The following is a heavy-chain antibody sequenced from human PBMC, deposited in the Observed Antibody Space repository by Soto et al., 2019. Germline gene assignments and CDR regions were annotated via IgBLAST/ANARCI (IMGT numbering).Heavy chain of an antibody. Sequence: LQLQESGPGLVKPSETLSLTCTVSGGSVSNSQYFWVWLPQPPGKGLEWIGTISHSGSVPYTPYLNSPVTISVATSRNQFSLRLPSVTAADTAVFYCANQRDSTTDFDYWGPGTLVTVSS. CDR3: ANQRDSTTDFDY. J-gene: IGHJ4*02. V-gene: IGHV4-39*01. CDR1: GGSVSNSQYF. CDR2: ISHSGSV. D-gene: IGHD1-1*01.